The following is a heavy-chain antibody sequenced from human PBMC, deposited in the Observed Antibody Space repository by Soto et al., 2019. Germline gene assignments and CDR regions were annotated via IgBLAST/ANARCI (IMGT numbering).Heavy chain of an antibody. CDR1: GFSFNDYA. CDR3: AKADEESGLPNLFLDS. J-gene: IGHJ5*01. CDR2: VTGSGGVT. V-gene: IGHV3-23*01. Sequence: PGGSLRLSCAASGFSFNDYAMSWVRQAPGRGLEWVSVVTGSGGVTYYADSVKGRFTISRDNSKNTIYLQMRSLRVEDTALYYCAKADEESGLPNLFLDSWGQGTMVTVYS. D-gene: IGHD2-15*01.